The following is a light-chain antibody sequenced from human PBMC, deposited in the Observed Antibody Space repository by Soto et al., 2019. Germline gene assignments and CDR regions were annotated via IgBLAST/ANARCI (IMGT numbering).Light chain of an antibody. Sequence: QSLLTQPASVSGSPGQSITISCTGTSSDVGTYDLVSWFQQRPGKPPQLMIYEVAQRPSGVSNRFSGSKSGNTASLTISGLQAEDEADYYCCSYAGHESQIYVFGTGTKVTVL. CDR3: CSYAGHESQIYV. J-gene: IGLJ1*01. CDR2: EVA. V-gene: IGLV2-23*02. CDR1: SSDVGTYDL.